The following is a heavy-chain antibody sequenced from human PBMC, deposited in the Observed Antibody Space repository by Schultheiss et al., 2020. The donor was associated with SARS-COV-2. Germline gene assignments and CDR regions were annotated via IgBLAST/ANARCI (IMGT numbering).Heavy chain of an antibody. D-gene: IGHD1-14*01. CDR1: GGSISSYY. Sequence: SETLSLTCTVSGGSISSYYWGWIRQPPGKGLEWIGSIYYSGSTYYNPSLKSRVTISVDTSKNEFSLKLTSLTAADTAVYYCARGDRGRVPDYWGQGALVTVSS. CDR3: ARGDRGRVPDY. CDR2: IYYSGST. V-gene: IGHV4-39*01. J-gene: IGHJ4*02.